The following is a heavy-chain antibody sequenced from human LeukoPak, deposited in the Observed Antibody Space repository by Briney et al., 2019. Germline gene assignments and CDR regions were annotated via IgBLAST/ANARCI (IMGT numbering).Heavy chain of an antibody. J-gene: IGHJ6*03. V-gene: IGHV3-7*01. D-gene: IGHD4-11*01. Sequence: GGSLRLSCAASGFTLDSYWMTWVRQAPGKGLKWVANIRKDGSRESYVDSVKGRFTVSRDNAKNSLYLQMNSLSAEDTAVYYCARDQVSYYYYYMDVWGKGTTVTVSS. CDR3: ARDQVSYYYYYMDV. CDR2: IRKDGSRE. CDR1: GFTLDSYW.